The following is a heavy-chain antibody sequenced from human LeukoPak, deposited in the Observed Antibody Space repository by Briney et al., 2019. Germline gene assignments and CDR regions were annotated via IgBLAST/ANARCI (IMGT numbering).Heavy chain of an antibody. CDR3: ARAKRETSTRPWTSGMDV. J-gene: IGHJ6*02. V-gene: IGHV3-13*01. CDR2: LGSAGDK. Sequence: GGSLRLSCAASGFTLSDYDIHWVRQPIGKGLDWVSGLGSAGDKYHAGSERGRFTISREDAENSVYLQMNGLRPEDTAIYYCARAKRETSTRPWTSGMDVWGQGTRVTASS. CDR1: GFTLSDYD. D-gene: IGHD3/OR15-3a*01.